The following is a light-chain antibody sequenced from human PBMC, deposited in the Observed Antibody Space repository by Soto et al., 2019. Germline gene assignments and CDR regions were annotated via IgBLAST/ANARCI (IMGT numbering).Light chain of an antibody. CDR3: SSFTSSSSYV. V-gene: IGLV2-14*03. J-gene: IGLJ1*01. CDR1: RSDVGGYNY. CDR2: HVN. Sequence: HSVLTQAASVSGFLGQSSSISCTRTRSDVGGYNYVSWYRQHPGRAPQLIVYHVNNRPSGVSDRFSGSKSDNTAALTISGLQAEDEADYFCSSFTSSSSYVFGPGTKVTVL.